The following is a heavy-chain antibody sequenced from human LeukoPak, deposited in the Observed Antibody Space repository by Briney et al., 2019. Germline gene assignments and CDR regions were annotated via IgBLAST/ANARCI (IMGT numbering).Heavy chain of an antibody. CDR2: IHPSSGAT. V-gene: IGHV1-2*06. Sequence: ASVKDSCKASGYTFIAYHMHWVRQAPGQGLEWMGRIHPSSGATNYAQRFQGRVTLTRDTSINTAYMELSRLTSDDTAVYYCARDLPFEDWGQGTLVTVSS. CDR1: GYTFIAYH. D-gene: IGHD2/OR15-2a*01. J-gene: IGHJ4*02. CDR3: ARDLPFED.